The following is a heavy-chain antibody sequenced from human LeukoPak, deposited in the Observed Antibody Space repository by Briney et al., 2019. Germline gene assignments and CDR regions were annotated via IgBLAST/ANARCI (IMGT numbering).Heavy chain of an antibody. J-gene: IGHJ4*02. CDR3: ARDHNWAFDY. V-gene: IGHV3-48*03. D-gene: IGHD1-20*01. Sequence: GGSLRLSCAASGFTFSSYEMNWVRQAPGKGLEWISYIGLASGFTSYADSVKGRFTISSDTATNSLYLHMHSLRAEDTAVYYCARDHNWAFDYWGQGALVTVSS. CDR2: IGLASGFT. CDR1: GFTFSSYE.